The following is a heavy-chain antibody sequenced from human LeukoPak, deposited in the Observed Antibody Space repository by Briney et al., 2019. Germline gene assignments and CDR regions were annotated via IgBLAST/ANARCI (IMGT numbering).Heavy chain of an antibody. CDR3: AKDLPSYYYDSSGYYGY. CDR1: GFTFSSYA. V-gene: IGHV3-23*01. J-gene: IGHJ4*02. CDR2: TSGSGGST. Sequence: QPGGSLRLSCAASGFTFSSYAMSWVRQAPGKGLEWVSATSGSGGSTYYADSVKGRFTISRDNSKNTLYLQMNSLRAEDTAVYYCAKDLPSYYYDSSGYYGYWGQGTLVTVSS. D-gene: IGHD3-22*01.